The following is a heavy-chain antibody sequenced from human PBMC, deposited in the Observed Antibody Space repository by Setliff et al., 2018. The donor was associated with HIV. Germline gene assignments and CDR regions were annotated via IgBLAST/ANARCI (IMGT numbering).Heavy chain of an antibody. J-gene: IGHJ3*02. D-gene: IGHD3-9*01. CDR2: IYYSGST. CDR1: GGSISSGGYY. CDR3: ARRWGDILNGPDAFDI. Sequence: SETLSLTCTVSGGSISSGGYYWSWIRQHPGKGLEWIGYIYYSGSTYYNPSLKSRVTISIDTSKNQFSVKLSSVTAADTAMYYCARRWGDILNGPDAFDIWGQGTRVTVSS. V-gene: IGHV4-30-4*01.